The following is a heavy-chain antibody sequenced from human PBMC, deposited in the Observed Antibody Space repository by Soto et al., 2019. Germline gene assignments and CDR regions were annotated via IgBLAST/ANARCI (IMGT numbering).Heavy chain of an antibody. CDR1: GGTFSSYA. D-gene: IGHD1-26*01. CDR3: ATLASIVG. CDR2: IIPIFGTA. V-gene: IGHV1-69*13. Sequence: VASVKVSCKASGGTFSSYAIRWVRQAPGQGLEWMGGIIPIFGTANYAQKFQGRVTITADESTSTAYMELSSLRSEDTAVYYCATLASIVGWGQGTMVTVCS. J-gene: IGHJ4*02.